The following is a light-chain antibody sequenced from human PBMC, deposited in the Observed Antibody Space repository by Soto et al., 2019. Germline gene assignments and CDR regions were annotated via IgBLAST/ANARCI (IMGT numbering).Light chain of an antibody. J-gene: IGLJ2*01. CDR2: VVS. CDR1: SNDIGLYNY. CDR3: ASYARGSTLVV. Sequence: QSALAQPASVSGSPGQSITISCTGTSNDIGLYNYVSWYQQHPGKAPKLIIYVVSSRPSGISNRSSASKSGNTASLTISGLQAEDEADYYCASYARGSTLVVFGGGTKLTVL. V-gene: IGLV2-14*01.